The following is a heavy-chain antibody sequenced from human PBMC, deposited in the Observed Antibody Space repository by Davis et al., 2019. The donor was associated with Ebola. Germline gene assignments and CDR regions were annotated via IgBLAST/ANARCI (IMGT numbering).Heavy chain of an antibody. D-gene: IGHD2-21*01. CDR1: GGSISSGDYF. CDR2: IYYRGST. Sequence: MPSETLSLTCTVSGGSISSGDYFWSWIRQPPGKGLEWIGYIYYRGSTYYNPSLKSRVTISVHTSKNQFSLKLSSVTAADTAVYYCARARVGISYWFDPWGQGTLVTVSS. V-gene: IGHV4-30-4*01. J-gene: IGHJ5*02. CDR3: ARARVGISYWFDP.